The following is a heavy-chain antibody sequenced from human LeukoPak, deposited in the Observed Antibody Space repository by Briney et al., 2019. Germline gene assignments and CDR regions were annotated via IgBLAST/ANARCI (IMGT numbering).Heavy chain of an antibody. Sequence: PGGSLRLSCSASGFTFSDYDMNWVRQAPGKGLEWVSSMSSSSSTTSYADSVKGRFAISRDNAENSVFLQMNSLRAEDTGVYYCARLRVTTGGDYYYYYMDVWGKGTTVTVSS. J-gene: IGHJ6*03. V-gene: IGHV3-48*04. CDR2: MSSSSSTT. CDR1: GFTFSDYD. D-gene: IGHD4-17*01. CDR3: ARLRVTTGGDYYYYYMDV.